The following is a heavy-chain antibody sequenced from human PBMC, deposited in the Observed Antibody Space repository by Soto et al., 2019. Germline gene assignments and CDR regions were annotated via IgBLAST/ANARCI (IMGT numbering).Heavy chain of an antibody. Sequence: GESLRLSCAASGFTVSSNYMSWVRQAPGKGLEWVSVIYSGGSTYYADSVKGRFTISRDNSKNTLYLQMNSLRAEDTAVYYCARDPGYSGYDRWGQGTLVTVSS. CDR2: IYSGGST. D-gene: IGHD5-12*01. J-gene: IGHJ4*02. V-gene: IGHV3-53*01. CDR3: ARDPGYSGYDR. CDR1: GFTVSSNY.